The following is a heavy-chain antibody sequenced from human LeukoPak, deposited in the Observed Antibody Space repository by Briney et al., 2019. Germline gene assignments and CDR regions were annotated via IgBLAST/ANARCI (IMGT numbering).Heavy chain of an antibody. J-gene: IGHJ4*02. CDR2: ISSSGSAI. CDR3: ASGYSSGWPKEPEVDY. D-gene: IGHD6-19*01. Sequence: PGGSLRLSCAASGFTFSDYYMSWIRQAPGKGLEWVSYISSSGSAIYYADSVKGRFTISRDNAKNSLYLQMNSLRAEDTAVYYCASGYSSGWPKEPEVDYWGQGTLVTVSS. CDR1: GFTFSDYY. V-gene: IGHV3-11*01.